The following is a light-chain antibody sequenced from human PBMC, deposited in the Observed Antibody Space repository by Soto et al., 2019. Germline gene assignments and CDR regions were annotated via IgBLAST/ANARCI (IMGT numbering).Light chain of an antibody. CDR1: QSISSY. J-gene: IGKJ1*01. CDR3: QQSYSTLTWT. CDR2: AAS. V-gene: IGKV1-39*01. Sequence: EIQMTQSPSSLSASVGDRVTITCRASQSISSYLNWYQQKPGKAPKLLIYAASSLQSGVPSRFSGSGSGTDFTLTISSLQPEDFATYYCQQSYSTLTWTFGQGTKVDIK.